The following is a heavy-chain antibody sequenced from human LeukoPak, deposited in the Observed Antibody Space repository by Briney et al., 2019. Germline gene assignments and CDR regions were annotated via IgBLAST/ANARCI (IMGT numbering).Heavy chain of an antibody. J-gene: IGHJ5*02. D-gene: IGHD6-13*01. Sequence: SETLSLTCAVYGGSFSGYYWSWIRQPPGKGLEWIGEINHSGSTNYNPSLKSRVTISVDTSKNQFSLKLSSVTAADTAVYDCARRYSPLGYKEDWFDPWGQGTLVTVSS. CDR1: GGSFSGYY. V-gene: IGHV4-34*01. CDR2: INHSGST. CDR3: ARRYSPLGYKEDWFDP.